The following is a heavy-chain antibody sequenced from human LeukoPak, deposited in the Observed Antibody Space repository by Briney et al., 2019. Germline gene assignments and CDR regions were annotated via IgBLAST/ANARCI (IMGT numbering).Heavy chain of an antibody. D-gene: IGHD4-23*01. CDR1: GFTCNKYA. V-gene: IGHV3-23*01. CDR3: AKMSGNSVLFSFDY. CDR2: LSISVSDT. Sequence: PGGSLTLSCAASGFTCNKYAMSWVRHAPGKGREWVSSLSISVSDTYYAECVKGRFTISRDNSKNTVYLEMNSLRAEDTAVYYCAKMSGNSVLFSFDYWGQGTLVTVSS. J-gene: IGHJ4*02.